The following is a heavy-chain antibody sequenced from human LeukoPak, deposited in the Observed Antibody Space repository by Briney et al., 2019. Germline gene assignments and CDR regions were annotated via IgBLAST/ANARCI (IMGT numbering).Heavy chain of an antibody. V-gene: IGHV3-30*04. Sequence: GGSLRLSCAASGFTFSRHAMHWVRQSPGKGLEWVAIISYDGSDEYNADSVKGRFSISRDNSRNTLDLQMNSLTTEDTALYYCARATDYYGSGSYLPLYYFYGMDVWGKGTAVIVSS. CDR2: ISYDGSDE. D-gene: IGHD3-10*01. J-gene: IGHJ6*04. CDR1: GFTFSRHA. CDR3: ARATDYYGSGSYLPLYYFYGMDV.